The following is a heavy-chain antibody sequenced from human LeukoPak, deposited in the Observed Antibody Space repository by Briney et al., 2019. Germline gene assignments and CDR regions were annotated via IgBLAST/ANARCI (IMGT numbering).Heavy chain of an antibody. D-gene: IGHD1-26*01. CDR1: GFIFNTYN. J-gene: IGHJ6*03. V-gene: IGHV3-21*01. CDR3: ARDPYSGNYGDYYYYYMDV. Sequence: GESLRLSCAASGFIFNTYNMNWVRQAPGKGLEWVSSITSSSSYIYYADSVKGRFTISRDNAKSSLYLQMNSLRDEDTAVYYCARDPYSGNYGDYYYYYMDVWGKGTTVTISS. CDR2: ITSSSSYI.